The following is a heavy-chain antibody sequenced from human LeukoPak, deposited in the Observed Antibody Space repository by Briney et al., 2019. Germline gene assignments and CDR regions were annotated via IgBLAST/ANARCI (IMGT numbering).Heavy chain of an antibody. D-gene: IGHD4-17*01. CDR1: GGTFRSGS. J-gene: IGHJ4*02. CDR3: ARASDLVTTWDYFDS. V-gene: IGHV1-69*02. CDR2: IVPMPDIT. Sequence: SVKVPCKASGGTFRSGSINWVRQAPGHGLEWMGRIVPMPDITTYSQTFQGRVTITADKSTSTAYMELSSLTSEDTAVYYCARASDLVTTWDYFDSWGQGSLVIVSS.